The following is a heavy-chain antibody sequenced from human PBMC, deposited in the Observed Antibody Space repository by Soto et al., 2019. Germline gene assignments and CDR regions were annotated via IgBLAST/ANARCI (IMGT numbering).Heavy chain of an antibody. J-gene: IGHJ6*03. CDR3: ARQAVPAATRGNYYYYYMDV. V-gene: IGHV4-39*01. CDR1: GGSISSGSYY. D-gene: IGHD2-2*01. Sequence: TLSLTCTVSGGSISSGSYYWGWIRQPPGKGLEWIGSIYYSGSTYYNPSLKSRVTISVDTSKNQFSLKLSSVTAADTAVYYCARQAVPAATRGNYYYYYMDVWGKGTTVTVSS. CDR2: IYYSGST.